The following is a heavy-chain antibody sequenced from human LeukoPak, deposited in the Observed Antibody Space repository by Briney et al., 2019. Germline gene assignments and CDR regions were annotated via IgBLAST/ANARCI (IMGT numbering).Heavy chain of an antibody. J-gene: IGHJ3*02. CDR1: GGSFSGYY. V-gene: IGHV4-34*01. Sequence: SETLSLTCAVYGGSFSGYYWSWIRQPPGKGLEWIGEINHSGSTNYNPSLKSRVTISVDTSKNQFSLKLSSVTAADTAVYYCARVAPAAISGNKQRSAAFDIWGQGTMVTVSS. D-gene: IGHD2-2*01. CDR3: ARVAPAAISGNKQRSAAFDI. CDR2: INHSGST.